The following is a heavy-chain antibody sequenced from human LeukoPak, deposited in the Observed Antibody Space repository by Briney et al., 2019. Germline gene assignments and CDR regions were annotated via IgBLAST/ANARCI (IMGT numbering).Heavy chain of an antibody. V-gene: IGHV3-11*01. CDR2: IIIGGTNT. CDR3: ATDGAGFDT. J-gene: IGHJ5*02. Sequence: GGSLRLSCAASGFTFNDYYMSWIRQAPGKGLEWLSYIIIGGTNTHYADSVKGRFTISRDNAKKSLYLEMNNLRAEDTAVYYCATDGAGFDTWGQGVLVTVSS. CDR1: GFTFNDYY.